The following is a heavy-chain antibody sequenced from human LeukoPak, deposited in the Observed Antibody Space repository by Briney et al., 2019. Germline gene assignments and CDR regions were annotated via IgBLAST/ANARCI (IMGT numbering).Heavy chain of an antibody. D-gene: IGHD3-22*01. CDR3: AKSSNYDRSGWPGDY. Sequence: GRSLRLSCAASGFTFDDYAMHWVRQAPGKGLEWVSGISWNSGSIGYADSVKGRFTISRDNAKNSLYLQMNSLRAEDTALYYCAKSSNYDRSGWPGDYWGQGTLVTVSS. CDR1: GFTFDDYA. V-gene: IGHV3-9*01. J-gene: IGHJ4*02. CDR2: ISWNSGSI.